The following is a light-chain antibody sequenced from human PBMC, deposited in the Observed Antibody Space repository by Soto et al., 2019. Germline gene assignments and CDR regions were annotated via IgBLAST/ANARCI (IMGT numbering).Light chain of an antibody. CDR2: EVN. CDR1: SNDVGGYDF. J-gene: IGLJ1*01. CDR3: SSYAGDNTYV. Sequence: ALTQPPSASGSPGQSVTISCTGTSNDVGGYDFVSWYQQHPGRAPKLIIVEVNKWPSGVPDRFSASKSGNTASLTVSGLQAEDEADYYCSSYAGDNTYVFGTGTKVTV. V-gene: IGLV2-8*01.